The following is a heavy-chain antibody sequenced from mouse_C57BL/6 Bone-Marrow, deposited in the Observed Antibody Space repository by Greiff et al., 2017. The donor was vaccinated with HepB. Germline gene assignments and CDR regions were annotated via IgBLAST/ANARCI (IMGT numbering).Heavy chain of an antibody. CDR2: IDPENGDT. D-gene: IGHD4-1*01. Sequence: QLQQSGAELVRRGASGKLSCTASGFNIRDDYMHWVKQRPEQGLEWIGWIDPENGDTEYASKFQGKATITADTSSNTAYLQLSSLTSEDTAVYYCTLGRFAYWGQGTLVTVSA. J-gene: IGHJ3*01. V-gene: IGHV14-4*01. CDR3: TLGRFAY. CDR1: GFNIRDDY.